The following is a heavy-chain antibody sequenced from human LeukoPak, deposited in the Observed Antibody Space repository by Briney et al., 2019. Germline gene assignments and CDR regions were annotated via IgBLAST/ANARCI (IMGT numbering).Heavy chain of an antibody. V-gene: IGHV4-30-4*01. CDR3: GKVGGNTNS. D-gene: IGHD4-23*01. Sequence: PSETLSLTCTVSGASITSDIFYWTWIRQSPGKGLEWIGAIHNSRGTSYNPSLESRFTISVDPSENKFFLKMTSVTDADTATYYCGKVGGNTNSWGQGTLVTVSS. CDR2: IHNSRGT. J-gene: IGHJ4*02. CDR1: GASITSDIFY.